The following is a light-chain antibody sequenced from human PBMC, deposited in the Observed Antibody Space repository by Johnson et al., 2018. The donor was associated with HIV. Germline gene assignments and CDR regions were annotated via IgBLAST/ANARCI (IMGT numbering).Light chain of an antibody. V-gene: IGLV1-51*02. CDR1: SSNIGNNY. CDR2: ENN. J-gene: IGLJ1*01. Sequence: LTQPPSVSAAPGQKVTISCSGSSSNIGNNYVSWYQQLPGTAPKLLIYENNKRPSGIPDRFSGSKSGTSATLGITGLQTGDEADYYCGTWDSSLSARVFGTGTKVTVL. CDR3: GTWDSSLSARV.